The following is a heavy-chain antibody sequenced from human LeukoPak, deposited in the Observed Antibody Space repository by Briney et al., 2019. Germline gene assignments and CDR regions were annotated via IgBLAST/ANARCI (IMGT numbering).Heavy chain of an antibody. Sequence: GRSLRLPCAASGFTFSSYGMHWVRQAPGKGLEWVAVIWYDGSNKYYADSVKGRFTISRDNSKNTLYLQMNSLRAEDTAVYYCARDFRYSSSGDVIDYWGQGTLVTVSS. CDR3: ARDFRYSSSGDVIDY. J-gene: IGHJ4*02. CDR2: IWYDGSNK. D-gene: IGHD6-13*01. V-gene: IGHV3-33*01. CDR1: GFTFSSYG.